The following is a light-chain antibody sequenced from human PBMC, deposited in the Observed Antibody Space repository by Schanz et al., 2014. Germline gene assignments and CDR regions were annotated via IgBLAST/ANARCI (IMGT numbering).Light chain of an antibody. CDR3: QQYLNWPIT. CDR2: AAS. V-gene: IGKV3-15*01. Sequence: EIVMTQSPATLSVSPGERATLSCRASQSVASNLAWYQQKPGQAPRLLIYAASTRATGIPARFSGSGSGPKFTLTISSLQSEDFAVYYCQQYLNWPITFGQGTRLEIK. CDR1: QSVASN. J-gene: IGKJ5*01.